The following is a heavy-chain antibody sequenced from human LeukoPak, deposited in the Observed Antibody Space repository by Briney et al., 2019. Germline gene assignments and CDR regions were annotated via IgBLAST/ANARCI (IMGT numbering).Heavy chain of an antibody. Sequence: PGGSLRLSCAASGFTFSSYGMHWVRQAPGKGLEWVAVIWYDGSNKYYADSVKGRFSISRDNSKNTLYLQMNSLRAEDTAVYYCARDRGYNSSSWYWSSWGGNGMDVWGQGTTVTVSS. V-gene: IGHV3-33*01. CDR3: ARDRGYNSSSWYWSSWGGNGMDV. J-gene: IGHJ6*02. D-gene: IGHD6-13*01. CDR2: IWYDGSNK. CDR1: GFTFSSYG.